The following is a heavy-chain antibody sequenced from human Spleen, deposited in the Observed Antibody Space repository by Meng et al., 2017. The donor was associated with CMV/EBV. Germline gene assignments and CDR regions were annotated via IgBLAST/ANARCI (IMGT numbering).Heavy chain of an antibody. CDR1: GFTFSAYD. Sequence: GESLKISCAASGFTFSAYDMHWVRQATGKGLEWVSAIGTAYNTYYPASVRGRFTISRDNSKNTLYLQMNSLRFEDTAVYYCARGGDCSSTSCWSYYGMDVWGQGTTVTVSS. J-gene: IGHJ6*02. D-gene: IGHD2-2*01. CDR2: IGTAYNT. V-gene: IGHV3-13*01. CDR3: ARGGDCSSTSCWSYYGMDV.